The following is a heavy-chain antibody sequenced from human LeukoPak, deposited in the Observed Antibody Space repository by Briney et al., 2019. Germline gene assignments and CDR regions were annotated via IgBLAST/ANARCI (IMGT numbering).Heavy chain of an antibody. Sequence: SETLSLTCTVSGYSITSGYYWGWIRQPPGKGLEWIGSIYYSGSTYYNPSLESRVTISVDTSKNQFSLKLTSVTAADTAVYYCARDGLGTAMITRWFDPWGQGTLVTVSS. CDR3: ARDGLGTAMITRWFDP. D-gene: IGHD5-18*01. CDR1: GYSITSGYY. J-gene: IGHJ5*02. CDR2: IYYSGST. V-gene: IGHV4-38-2*02.